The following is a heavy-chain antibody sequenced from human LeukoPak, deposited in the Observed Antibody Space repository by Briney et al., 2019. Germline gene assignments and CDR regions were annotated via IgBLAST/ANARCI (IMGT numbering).Heavy chain of an antibody. D-gene: IGHD2-2*01. CDR2: IKRKTDGGTT. Sequence: RPGGSLRLSCAASGLTFSNAWMNWVRQAPGKGLEWVGLIKRKTDGGTTDFAAPVRGRFTMSRDDSKATLYLQMNSLRAEDTAVYYCAKDYSGIVVVPAASIFDYWGQGTLVTVSS. V-gene: IGHV3-15*01. CDR1: GLTFSNAW. CDR3: AKDYSGIVVVPAASIFDY. J-gene: IGHJ4*02.